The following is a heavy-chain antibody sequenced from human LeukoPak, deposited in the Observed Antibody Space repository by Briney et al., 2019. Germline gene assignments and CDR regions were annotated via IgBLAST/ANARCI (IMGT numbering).Heavy chain of an antibody. V-gene: IGHV1-46*01. D-gene: IGHD7-27*01. CDR2: INPSGGST. CDR1: GYTFTSYY. J-gene: IGHJ6*02. CDR3: ARGSGTGVIDYYYYGMDV. Sequence: ASVKVSCKASGYTFTSYYMHWVRQAPGQGLEWMGIINPSGGSTSYAQKFQGRVTMTRDTSTSTVYMELSSLRSEDTAVYYCARGSGTGVIDYYYYGMDVWGQGTTVTVSS.